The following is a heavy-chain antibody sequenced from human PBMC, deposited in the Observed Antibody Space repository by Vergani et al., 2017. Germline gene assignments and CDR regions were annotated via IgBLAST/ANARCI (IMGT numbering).Heavy chain of an antibody. J-gene: IGHJ4*02. CDR3: ASEPPLTGFFGY. V-gene: IGHV1-46*03. CDR2: ISPDGFST. CDR1: GYTFTAYY. Sequence: QVQLVQSGAEVGKPGASVKISCKASGYTFTAYYIHWVRQAPEQGLECVGVISPDGFSTFNAQKFQGRVTITRDTSTSPAYVEVTSLRSDDTAVYCCASEPPLTGFFGYWGQGTLVTVSS. D-gene: IGHD3-9*01.